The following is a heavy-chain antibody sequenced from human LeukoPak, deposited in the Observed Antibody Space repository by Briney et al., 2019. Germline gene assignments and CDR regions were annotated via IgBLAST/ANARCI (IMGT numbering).Heavy chain of an antibody. CDR3: AKDDIGLRFLEWLLSPFDY. V-gene: IGHV3-23*01. Sequence: GGSLRLSCAASGFTFSSYAMSWVRQAPGKGLEWVSAISGSGGSTYYADSVKGRFTISRDNSKNTLYLQMNSLRAEDTAVYYCAKDDIGLRFLEWLLSPFDYWGQGTLVTVPS. D-gene: IGHD3-3*01. CDR2: ISGSGGST. CDR1: GFTFSSYA. J-gene: IGHJ4*02.